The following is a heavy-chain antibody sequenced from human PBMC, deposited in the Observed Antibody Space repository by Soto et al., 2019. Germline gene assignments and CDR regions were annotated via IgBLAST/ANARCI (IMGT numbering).Heavy chain of an antibody. CDR1: GYSFTSYW. J-gene: IGHJ6*02. Sequence: GESLKISCKGSGYSFTSYWIGWVRQMPGKGLEWMGIIYPGDSDTRYSPSFQGRVTISADKSISTAYLQWSSLKASDTAMYYCARHQGSGSYPGYYGMDVWGQGTTVTVSS. CDR3: ARHQGSGSYPGYYGMDV. CDR2: IYPGDSDT. D-gene: IGHD3-10*01. V-gene: IGHV5-51*01.